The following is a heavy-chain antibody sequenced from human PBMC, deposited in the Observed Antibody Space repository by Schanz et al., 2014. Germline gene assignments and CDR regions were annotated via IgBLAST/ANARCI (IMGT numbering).Heavy chain of an antibody. V-gene: IGHV3-11*06. D-gene: IGHD2-2*01. CDR2: ISDSGTYT. CDR3: ARAGYDADNWFDP. Sequence: QVHLLESGGGLVEPGGSLRLSCAASGFSFSDYYMSWIRQAPGKGLEWLSYISDSGTYTNYADSVKGRFTISRDNAKNSLFLQMNSLRAEDTAVYYCARAGYDADNWFDPWGQGTLVTVSS. CDR1: GFSFSDYY. J-gene: IGHJ5*02.